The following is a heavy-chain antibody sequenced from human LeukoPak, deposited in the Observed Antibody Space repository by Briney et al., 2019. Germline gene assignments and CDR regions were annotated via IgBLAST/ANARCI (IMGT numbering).Heavy chain of an antibody. J-gene: IGHJ4*02. D-gene: IGHD2-2*01. V-gene: IGHV3-48*03. CDR1: GFTFSSYE. CDR2: IGVSGSTM. Sequence: PGGSLRLSCAASGFTFSSYEMNWVRQAPGKGLEWVSYIGVSGSTMYYAESVKGRFTISRDNAKNSLYLQMNSLRAEDTAVYYCARERYCSSTSCPHGDLDYWGQGTLVFVSS. CDR3: ARERYCSSTSCPHGDLDY.